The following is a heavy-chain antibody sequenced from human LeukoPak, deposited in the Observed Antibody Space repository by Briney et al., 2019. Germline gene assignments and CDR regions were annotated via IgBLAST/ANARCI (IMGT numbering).Heavy chain of an antibody. CDR2: ISGSGGNT. Sequence: GGSLRLSCAASGFTFSSYAMSWVRQAPGKGLEWVSGISGSGGNTYYADSVKGRFTISRDNSKNTLYLQMNSLRAEDTAVYYCAKDLTIFGVVTPYGMDVWGQGTTVTVSS. CDR3: AKDLTIFGVVTPYGMDV. J-gene: IGHJ6*02. D-gene: IGHD3-3*01. CDR1: GFTFSSYA. V-gene: IGHV3-23*01.